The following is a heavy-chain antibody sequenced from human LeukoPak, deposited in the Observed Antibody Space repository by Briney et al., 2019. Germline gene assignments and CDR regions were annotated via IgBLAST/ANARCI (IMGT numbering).Heavy chain of an antibody. V-gene: IGHV4-61*02. D-gene: IGHD2-15*01. CDR3: ARASGGVVVAATLDY. CDR2: IYTSGST. J-gene: IGHJ4*02. CDR1: GGSISSGSYY. Sequence: PSETLSLTCTVSGGSISSGSYYWSWIRQPAGKGLEWIGRIYTSGSTNYNPSLKSRVTISVDTSKNQFSLKLSSVTAADTAVYYCARASGGVVVAATLDYWGQGTLVTVFS.